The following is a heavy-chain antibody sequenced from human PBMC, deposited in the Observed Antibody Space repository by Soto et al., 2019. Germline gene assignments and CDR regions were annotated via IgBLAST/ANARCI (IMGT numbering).Heavy chain of an antibody. D-gene: IGHD2-8*01. V-gene: IGHV3-21*01. Sequence: EVQLVESGGGLVKPGGSLRLSCAASGFTFSSYSMVWVRQAPEKGLEWVSSIGGSSGHIYYADSLKGRFTISRDNAKNSLYLQMNSLRVDDTAVYYCARTNGAYSNYFDHWGQGTLVTVSS. J-gene: IGHJ4*02. CDR2: IGGSSGHI. CDR1: GFTFSSYS. CDR3: ARTNGAYSNYFDH.